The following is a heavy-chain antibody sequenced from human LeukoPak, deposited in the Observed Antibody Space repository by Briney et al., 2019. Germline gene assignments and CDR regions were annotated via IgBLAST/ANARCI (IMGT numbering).Heavy chain of an antibody. J-gene: IGHJ4*02. CDR3: ARDNSHSSSDY. D-gene: IGHD6-6*01. Sequence: GGSLRLSCAASGFTFSDYYMSWIRQAPGEGLEWVSYISSSGSTIYYADSVKGRFTISRDNAKNSLYLQLNSLRAEDTAVYYCARDNSHSSSDYWGQGTLVTVSS. CDR2: ISSSGSTI. V-gene: IGHV3-11*01. CDR1: GFTFSDYY.